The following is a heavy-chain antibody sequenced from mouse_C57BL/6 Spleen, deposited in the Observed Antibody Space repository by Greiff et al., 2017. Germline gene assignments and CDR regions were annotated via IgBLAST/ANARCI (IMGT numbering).Heavy chain of an antibody. V-gene: IGHV1-64*01. Sequence: VLLLQPGADLVKPGASVKFSCTASGYTFTSYWMHWVRQRPGQGLEWIGMIHPNSGSTNYNEKFKSKATLTRDKSSSTAYMQLSRLTSEDSAVYYCARSEYYAMDDWGQGTSVTVSS. CDR1: GYTFTSYW. J-gene: IGHJ4*01. CDR2: IHPNSGST. CDR3: ARSEYYAMDD.